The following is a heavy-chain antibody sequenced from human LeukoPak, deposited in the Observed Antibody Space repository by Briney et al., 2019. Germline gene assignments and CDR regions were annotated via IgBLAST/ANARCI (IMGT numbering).Heavy chain of an antibody. Sequence: ASVKVSCKASGYTFTGYYMHWVRQAPGQGLEWTGWINPNSGGTNYAQKFQGRVTMTRDTSISTAYMELSRLRSDDTAVYYCARGGDYVWGSYRYIFDYWGQGTLVTVSS. J-gene: IGHJ4*02. V-gene: IGHV1-2*02. CDR2: INPNSGGT. CDR3: ARGGDYVWGSYRYIFDY. CDR1: GYTFTGYY. D-gene: IGHD3-16*02.